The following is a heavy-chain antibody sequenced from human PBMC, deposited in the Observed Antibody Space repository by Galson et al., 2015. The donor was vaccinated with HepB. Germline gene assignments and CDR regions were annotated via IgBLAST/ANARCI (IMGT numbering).Heavy chain of an antibody. CDR1: GDSVSSNSAA. CDR2: TYYRSMWHN. D-gene: IGHD6-19*01. CDR3: AREVAGTYYFDC. Sequence: CAISGDSVSSNSAAWNWIRQSPSRGLEWLGRTYYRSMWHNDYTGSVKGRIIISPDTSKNQFSLQLNSVTPEDTAVYYCAREVAGTYYFDCWGQGTLVTVS. J-gene: IGHJ4*02. V-gene: IGHV6-1*01.